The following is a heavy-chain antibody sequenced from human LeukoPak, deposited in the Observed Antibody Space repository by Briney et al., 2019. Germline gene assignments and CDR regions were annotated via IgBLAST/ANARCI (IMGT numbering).Heavy chain of an antibody. D-gene: IGHD6-13*01. CDR3: ARGGTAKGHFDY. J-gene: IGHJ4*02. Sequence: SETLSLTCTVSGGSISSYYWSWIRQPPGKGLEWIGYIYYSGSTNYNPSLKSRVTISLDMSRNQFSLRLTSVTAADTAVYYCARGGTAKGHFDYWGQGTLVTVSS. V-gene: IGHV4-59*08. CDR2: IYYSGST. CDR1: GGSISSYY.